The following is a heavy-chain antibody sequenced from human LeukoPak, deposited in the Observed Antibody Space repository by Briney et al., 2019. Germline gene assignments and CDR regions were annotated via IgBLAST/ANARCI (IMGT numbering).Heavy chain of an antibody. V-gene: IGHV1-69*04. CDR2: IIPILGIA. D-gene: IGHD5-18*01. J-gene: IGHJ4*02. Sequence: GASVKVSCKASGGTFSSYAISWVRQAPGQGLEWMGRIIPILGIANYAQKFQGRVTITADKSTSTAYMELSSLRSEDTAVYYCARLRYSYGYYYWGQGTLVTVSS. CDR1: GGTFSSYA. CDR3: ARLRYSYGYYY.